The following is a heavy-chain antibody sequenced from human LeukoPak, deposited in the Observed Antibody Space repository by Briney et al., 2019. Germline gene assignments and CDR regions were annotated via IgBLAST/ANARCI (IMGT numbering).Heavy chain of an antibody. D-gene: IGHD3-16*02. CDR3: ATPYVWGSYRPSDAFDI. CDR1: GYTLTELS. J-gene: IGHJ3*02. CDR2: FDPEDGET. V-gene: IGHV1-24*01. Sequence: ASVKVSCKVSGYTLTELSMHWVGQAPGKGLEWMGGFDPEDGETIYAQKFQGRVTMTEDTSTDTAYMELSSLRSEDTAVYYCATPYVWGSYRPSDAFDIWGQGTMVTVSS.